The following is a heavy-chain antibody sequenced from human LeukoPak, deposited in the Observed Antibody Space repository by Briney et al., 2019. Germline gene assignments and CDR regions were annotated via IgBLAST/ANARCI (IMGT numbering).Heavy chain of an antibody. D-gene: IGHD6-19*01. CDR2: IYPNSGDT. CDR1: GYTFSGYY. V-gene: IGHV1-2*02. Sequence: GASVKVSCKASGYTFSGYYMHWVRQAPGQGLEWMGWIYPNSGDTNYAQNFQGRVTMTRDTSISTVYMELTRLTSADTAVYYCARGSVTGGWYLNLGYWGQGTLVTVSS. J-gene: IGHJ4*02. CDR3: ARGSVTGGWYLNLGY.